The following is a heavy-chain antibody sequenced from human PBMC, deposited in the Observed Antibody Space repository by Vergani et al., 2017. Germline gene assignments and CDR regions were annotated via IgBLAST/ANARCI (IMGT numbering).Heavy chain of an antibody. CDR1: GFTFSSYW. Sequence: EVQLVESGGGLVQPGGSLRLSCAASGFTFSSYWMSWVRQAPGKGLEWVANIKQDGIEKYYADSVKGRFTISRDNAKNSLYLQMNSLRAEDTAVYYCARAADGGCRSSWYGYYFDYWGQGTLVTVSS. CDR2: IKQDGIEK. J-gene: IGHJ4*02. D-gene: IGHD6-13*01. CDR3: ARAADGGCRSSWYGYYFDY. V-gene: IGHV3-7*01.